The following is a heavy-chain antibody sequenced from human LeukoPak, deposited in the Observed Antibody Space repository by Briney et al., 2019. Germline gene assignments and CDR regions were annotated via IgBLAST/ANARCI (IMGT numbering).Heavy chain of an antibody. V-gene: IGHV1-24*01. J-gene: IGHJ4*02. CDR3: ATNIRRYSYSSWYSFDY. D-gene: IGHD5-18*01. CDR2: FDPEDGET. Sequence: GASVKVSCKASGGTFSSYAISWVRQAPGKGLEWMGGFDPEDGETIYAQKFQGRVTMTEDTSTDTAYMELSSLRSEDTAVYYCATNIRRYSYSSWYSFDYWGQGTLVTVSS. CDR1: GGTFSSYA.